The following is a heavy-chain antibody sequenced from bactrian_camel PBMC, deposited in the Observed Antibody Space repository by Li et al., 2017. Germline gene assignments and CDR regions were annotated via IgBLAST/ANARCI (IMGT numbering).Heavy chain of an antibody. Sequence: VQLVESGGGSVQAGESLRLSCAYSGDYYSRNCMKWFREVPGKEREGVAIIGVDGVSSYADSVKGRFSISRDNAKNALYLQLDSLKPEDTAVYYCAAVNTGTGRCYSPLTSVLLSHYTGQGTQVTVS. D-gene: IGHD2*01. J-gene: IGHJ4*01. CDR2: IIGVDGVS. V-gene: IGHV3S26*01. CDR1: GDYYSRNC.